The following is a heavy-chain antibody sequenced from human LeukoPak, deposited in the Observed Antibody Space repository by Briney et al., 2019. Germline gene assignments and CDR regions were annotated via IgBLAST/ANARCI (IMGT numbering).Heavy chain of an antibody. V-gene: IGHV3-74*01. CDR2: INSDGGST. CDR1: GFTFSSYW. D-gene: IGHD5-24*01. J-gene: IGHJ4*02. CDR3: ARRIQGMAPYYFDY. Sequence: QPGGSLRLSCTASGFTFSSYWMHWVRQAPGKGLVWVSRINSDGGSTSYADSVKGRFTISRDNAKNTLYLQMNSLRAEDTAVYYCARRIQGMAPYYFDYWGQGTLATVSS.